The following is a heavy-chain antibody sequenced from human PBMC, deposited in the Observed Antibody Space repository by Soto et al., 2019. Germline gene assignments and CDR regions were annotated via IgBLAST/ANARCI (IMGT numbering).Heavy chain of an antibody. V-gene: IGHV1-46*01. CDR3: ARGGEVGVAGSAAFDM. D-gene: IGHD3-3*01. J-gene: IGHJ3*02. Sequence: QVQLVQSGAEVKKPGASVKISCTASGYTVTTHYMHWVRQAPGRGLGWMGAINPGSGAAKYTQTFQARVTMTRGTSQNKVYMEMGALRSEDTAVFYCARGGEVGVAGSAAFDMWGQGTMVTVSS. CDR1: GYTVTTHY. CDR2: INPGSGAA.